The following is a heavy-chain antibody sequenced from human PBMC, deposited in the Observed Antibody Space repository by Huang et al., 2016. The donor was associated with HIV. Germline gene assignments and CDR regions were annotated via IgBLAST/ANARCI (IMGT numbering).Heavy chain of an antibody. CDR2: INHSGST. D-gene: IGHD3-16*01. Sequence: QVQLQQWGAGLLKPSETLSLTCAVYGWSFSRYYWNWIRQTPGKGLEWIGQINHSGSTNYTPSLKSRVTMAVDTSKNQFSLKLRSVTAADTAVYYCAREVMITFGGPFDSWGQGSLVTVSS. CDR3: AREVMITFGGPFDS. V-gene: IGHV4-34*01. J-gene: IGHJ5*01. CDR1: GWSFSRYY.